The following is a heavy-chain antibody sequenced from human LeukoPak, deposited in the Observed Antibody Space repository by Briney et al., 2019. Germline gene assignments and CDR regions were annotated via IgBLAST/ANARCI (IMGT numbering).Heavy chain of an antibody. CDR1: GFTFSTSA. J-gene: IGHJ5*02. D-gene: IGHD6-19*01. CDR2: ISGTGGST. CDR3: AKEVAGTHSRFDP. V-gene: IGHV3-23*01. Sequence: HPGGSLRLSCAASGFTFSTSAMSWVRQAPGKGLEWVSTISGTGGSTYYADSVKGWFTISRDNSENTLYLQMNSLRVEDAAVYFCAKEVAGTHSRFDPWGQGTLVTVSS.